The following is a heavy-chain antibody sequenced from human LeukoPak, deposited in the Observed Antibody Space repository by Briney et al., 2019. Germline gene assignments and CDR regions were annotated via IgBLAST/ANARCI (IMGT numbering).Heavy chain of an antibody. D-gene: IGHD3-22*01. J-gene: IGHJ4*02. CDR2: ISYDGSNK. Sequence: PGGSLRLSCAASGFTFSSYAMHWVRQAPGKGLEWVAVISYDGSNKYYADSVKGRFTISRDNSKNTLYLQMNSLRAEDTAVYYCAKSGYYYDRSGYSIDYWGQGTLVTVSS. CDR3: AKSGYYYDRSGYSIDY. V-gene: IGHV3-30-3*02. CDR1: GFTFSSYA.